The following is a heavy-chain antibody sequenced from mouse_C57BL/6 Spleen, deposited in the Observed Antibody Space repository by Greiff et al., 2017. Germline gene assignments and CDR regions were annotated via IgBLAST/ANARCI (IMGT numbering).Heavy chain of an antibody. CDR3: AREGDGGFAY. CDR1: GYTFTSYW. D-gene: IGHD2-3*01. V-gene: IGHV1-72*01. J-gene: IGHJ3*01. CDR2: IDPNSGGT. Sequence: VQLQQPGAELVKPGASVKLSCKASGYTFTSYWMHWVKQRPGRGLEWSGRIDPNSGGTKYNEKFKSKATLTVDKPSSTAYMHLSSLTSEDSAVYYCAREGDGGFAYWGQGTLVTVSA.